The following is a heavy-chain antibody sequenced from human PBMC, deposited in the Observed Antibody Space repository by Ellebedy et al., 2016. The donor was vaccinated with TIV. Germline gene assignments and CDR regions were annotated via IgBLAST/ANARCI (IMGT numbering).Heavy chain of an antibody. D-gene: IGHD3-10*01. J-gene: IGHJ4*02. CDR3: ARGGSTVRGVIGY. Sequence: MPSETLSLTCTVSGGSITSEAYYWSWIRQYPGKGLESIGFSDYSGSTNYNASLKGRVEISIDKSTNQFSLKLNTVTAADTAVYFCARGGSTVRGVIGYWGQGTLVTVSS. CDR1: GGSITSEAYY. CDR2: SDYSGST. V-gene: IGHV4-31*03.